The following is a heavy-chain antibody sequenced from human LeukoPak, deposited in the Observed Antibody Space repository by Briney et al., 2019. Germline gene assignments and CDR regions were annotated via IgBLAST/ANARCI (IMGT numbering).Heavy chain of an antibody. CDR3: ARSNSESYYRGYYFDY. CDR2: ISHSGTT. J-gene: IGHJ4*02. Sequence: SETLSLTCTVSGGSISSFYWSWIRQPPEKGLEWIGYISHSGTTNYNASLKSRVTISVDTSMNQFSLKLSSVTAADTAVYYCARSNSESYYRGYYFDYWGQGTLVTASS. D-gene: IGHD1-26*01. V-gene: IGHV4-59*01. CDR1: GGSISSFY.